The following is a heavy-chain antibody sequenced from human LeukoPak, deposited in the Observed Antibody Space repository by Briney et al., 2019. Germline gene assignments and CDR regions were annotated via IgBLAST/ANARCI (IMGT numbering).Heavy chain of an antibody. Sequence: GRSLRLSCAASGFTFSSYAMHWVRQAPGKGLEYVSAISSNGGSTYYANSVKGRFTISRDNSKNTLYLQMGSLRAEDIAVYYCARVYGGSYSGHFDYWGQGTLVTVSS. CDR2: ISSNGGST. J-gene: IGHJ4*02. CDR1: GFTFSSYA. D-gene: IGHD1-26*01. V-gene: IGHV3-64*01. CDR3: ARVYGGSYSGHFDY.